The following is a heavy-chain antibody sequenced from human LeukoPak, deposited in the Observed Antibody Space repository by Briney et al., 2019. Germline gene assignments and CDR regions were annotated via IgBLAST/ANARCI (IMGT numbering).Heavy chain of an antibody. CDR3: ARGESGYDLAEYFQH. J-gene: IGHJ1*01. V-gene: IGHV1-69*05. CDR2: IIPIFGTA. D-gene: IGHD5-12*01. CDR1: GGTFSSYA. Sequence: GSSVKVSCKASGGTFSSYAISWVRQAPGQGLEWMGGIIPIFGTANYAQKFQGRVTITTDESTSTAYMELSSLRSEDTAVYYCARGESGYDLAEYFQHWGQGTLVTVSS.